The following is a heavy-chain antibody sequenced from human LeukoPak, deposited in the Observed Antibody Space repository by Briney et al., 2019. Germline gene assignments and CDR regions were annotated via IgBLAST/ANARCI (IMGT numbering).Heavy chain of an antibody. CDR3: ARDLIRYYYDSSAYYFDY. J-gene: IGHJ4*02. CDR2: ISSSSSGI. V-gene: IGHV3-21*01. CDR1: GFTFSSYS. D-gene: IGHD3-22*01. Sequence: SGGSLRLSCAASGFTFSSYSMNWVRQAPGKGLEWVSSISSSSSGIYYADSVQGRFPISRDNAKNSLYLQMNSLRAEDTAVYYCARDLIRYYYDSSAYYFDYWGQGTLVTVSS.